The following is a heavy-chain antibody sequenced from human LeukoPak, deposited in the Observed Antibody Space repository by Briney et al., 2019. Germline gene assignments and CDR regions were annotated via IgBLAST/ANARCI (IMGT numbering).Heavy chain of an antibody. D-gene: IGHD1-20*01. CDR3: ARDLRRRYNWNEYGAFDI. CDR2: IIPILGIA. Sequence: PVKASCKASGGTFSSYAISWVRQAPGQGLEWMGRIIPILGIANYAQKFQGRVTITADKSTSTAYMELSSLRSEDTAVYYCARDLRRRYNWNEYGAFDIWGQGTMVTVSS. J-gene: IGHJ3*02. V-gene: IGHV1-69*04. CDR1: GGTFSSYA.